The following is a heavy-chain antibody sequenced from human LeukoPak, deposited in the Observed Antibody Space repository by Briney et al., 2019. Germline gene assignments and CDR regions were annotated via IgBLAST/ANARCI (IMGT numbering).Heavy chain of an antibody. J-gene: IGHJ4*02. CDR2: IRYDGSNK. D-gene: IGHD3-16*01. Sequence: GGSLRLSCAASGFTFSTYGMHWVRQAPGKGLEWVAFIRYDGSNKFYADSVKGRFTISRDNSKNTLYLQMSSLRAEDTAVYYCAKVPHSWGLFDSWGQGTLVTVSS. CDR3: AKVPHSWGLFDS. CDR1: GFTFSTYG. V-gene: IGHV3-30*02.